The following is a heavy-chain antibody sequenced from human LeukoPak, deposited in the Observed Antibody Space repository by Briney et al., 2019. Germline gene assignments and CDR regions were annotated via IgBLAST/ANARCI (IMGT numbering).Heavy chain of an antibody. Sequence: ASVKVSCKASGGTFSSYAISWVRQAPGQGLEWMGGIIPIFGTANYAQKFQGRVTITADESTSTAYMELSSLRSEDTAVYYCARGPPGYSGYDSWPCWGQGTLVTVSS. D-gene: IGHD5-12*01. CDR3: ARGPPGYSGYDSWPC. CDR1: GGTFSSYA. CDR2: IIPIFGTA. V-gene: IGHV1-69*01. J-gene: IGHJ4*02.